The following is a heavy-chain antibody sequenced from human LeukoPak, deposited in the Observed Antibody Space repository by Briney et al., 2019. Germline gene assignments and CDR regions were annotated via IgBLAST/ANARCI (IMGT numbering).Heavy chain of an antibody. CDR3: ARAPSGSHYGFDI. Sequence: PSETLSLTCTVSGGAISSYYRSWIRQPPRKGLEWIGYIDYSGSTNYNPSLKSRVTISLDTSKNQFSLKLRSVTAADTAVYYCARAPSGSHYGFDIWGQGTMVTVSS. CDR2: IDYSGST. J-gene: IGHJ3*02. CDR1: GGAISSYY. D-gene: IGHD1-26*01. V-gene: IGHV4-59*01.